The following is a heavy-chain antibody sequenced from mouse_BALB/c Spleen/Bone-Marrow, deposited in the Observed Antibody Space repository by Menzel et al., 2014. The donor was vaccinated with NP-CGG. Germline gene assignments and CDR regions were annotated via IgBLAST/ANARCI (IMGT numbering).Heavy chain of an antibody. Sequence: EVKLVESGGGLVQPGGSLRLSCATSGFTFTDYYMSWVRQPPGKALQWLGFIRNKANGYTTEYSAPVKGRFTISRDNSQSILYLQMIALRAEDSATYYCARDYYGFFAYWGQWTLVTVSA. CDR3: ARDYYGFFAY. V-gene: IGHV7-3*02. CDR2: IRNKANGYTT. CDR1: GFTFTDYY. D-gene: IGHD1-2*01. J-gene: IGHJ3*01.